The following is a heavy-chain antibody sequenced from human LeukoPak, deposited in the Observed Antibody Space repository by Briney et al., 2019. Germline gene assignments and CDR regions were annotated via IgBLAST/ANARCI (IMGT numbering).Heavy chain of an antibody. D-gene: IGHD3-22*01. CDR3: ARDSGEYYYDSSGFPY. J-gene: IGHJ4*02. CDR2: IIPIFGTA. CDR1: GGTFSSYA. V-gene: IGHV1-69*05. Sequence: SVKASCKASGGTFSSYAISWVRQAPGQGLEWMGRIIPIFGTANYAQKFQGRVTITTDESTSTAYMELSSLRSEDTAVYYCARDSGEYYYDSSGFPYWGQGTLVTVSS.